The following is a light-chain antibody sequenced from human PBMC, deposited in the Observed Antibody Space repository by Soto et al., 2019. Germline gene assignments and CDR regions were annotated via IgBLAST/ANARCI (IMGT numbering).Light chain of an antibody. J-gene: IGKJ3*01. CDR2: GAS. CDR1: QSVSSSY. Sequence: EIVLTQSPGTLSLSPGERATLSCRASQSVSSSYLAWYQQKPGQAPMLLIYGASSRATGIPDRFSGSGSGTDFTLTISILEPEDFAVYYCQQYVSSLLTCGPGTKVDIK. V-gene: IGKV3-20*01. CDR3: QQYVSSLLT.